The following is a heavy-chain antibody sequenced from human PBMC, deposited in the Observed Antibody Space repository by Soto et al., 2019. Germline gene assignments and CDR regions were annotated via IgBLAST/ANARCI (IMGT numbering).Heavy chain of an antibody. Sequence: SETLSLTCAVSGGFFSRGGYHWHWIRQRPGEGLVWIGYIFYSGTVTYNPSLQGRATMSVDPAKNQFSLKLISVTAADTAVYYCARGLADYGLEGRWGRGNLVTFSS. CDR1: GGFFSRGGYH. CDR2: IFYSGTV. J-gene: IGHJ2*01. D-gene: IGHD3-10*01. V-gene: IGHV4-31*11. CDR3: ARGLADYGLEGR.